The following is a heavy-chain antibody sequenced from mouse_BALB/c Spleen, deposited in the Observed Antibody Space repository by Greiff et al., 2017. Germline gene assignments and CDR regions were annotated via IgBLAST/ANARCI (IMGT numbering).Heavy chain of an antibody. D-gene: IGHD1-1*01. J-gene: IGHJ2*01. Sequence: VQLQQSGAELAKPGASVKMSCKASGYTFTSYWMHWVQQRPGQGLEWIGYINPSTGYTEYNQKFKDKATLTAEKSSSTAYMQLSSLTSEDSAVYYCARGDYGSSWDFDYWGQGTTLTVSS. V-gene: IGHV1-7*01. CDR1: GYTFTSYW. CDR3: ARGDYGSSWDFDY. CDR2: INPSTGYT.